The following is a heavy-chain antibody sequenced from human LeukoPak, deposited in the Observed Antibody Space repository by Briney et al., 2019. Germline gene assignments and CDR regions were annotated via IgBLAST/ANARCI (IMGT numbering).Heavy chain of an antibody. D-gene: IGHD3-16*02. J-gene: IGHJ3*02. CDR3: AAEDDYVWKSYRSLDI. CDR1: GYTFTGYY. V-gene: IGHV1-2*02. CDR2: INPNSGGT. Sequence: ASVKVSCKASGYTFTGYYMHWVRQAPGQGLEWMGWINPNSGGTNYAQKFQGRVAITRDMSTSTAYMELSSLRSEDTAVYYCAAEDDYVWKSYRSLDIWGQGTMVTVSS.